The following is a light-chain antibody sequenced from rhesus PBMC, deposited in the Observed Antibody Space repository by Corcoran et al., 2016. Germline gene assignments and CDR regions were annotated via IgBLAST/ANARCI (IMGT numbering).Light chain of an antibody. CDR3: QHGYGTPLT. J-gene: IGKJ4*01. Sequence: DIQMTQSPSSLSASVGDRVTITCRASENVNNYLNWYQQKPGKAPKLLFNKASTLQSGVPSRFSGSGSGTDYTFTISSLQPEDVATYYCQHGYGTPLTFGGGTKVEIK. CDR2: KAS. V-gene: IGKV1-74*01. CDR1: ENVNNY.